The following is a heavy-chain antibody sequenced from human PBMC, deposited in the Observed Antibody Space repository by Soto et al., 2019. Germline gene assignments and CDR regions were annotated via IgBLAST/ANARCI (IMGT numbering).Heavy chain of an antibody. V-gene: IGHV3-23*04. Sequence: EVRLVESGGGLVQPGGSLRLSCAASGITISNYPMSWVRQAPGKGLDWVSGISGSGDTTYYADSAKGRFTISKDISKNSLFLQQDSLRVEDSALYFCVKDDGGYPSTAPHWGQGTLVTVSP. J-gene: IGHJ4*02. CDR1: GITISNYP. CDR3: VKDDGGYPSTAPH. CDR2: ISGSGDTT. D-gene: IGHD4-17*01.